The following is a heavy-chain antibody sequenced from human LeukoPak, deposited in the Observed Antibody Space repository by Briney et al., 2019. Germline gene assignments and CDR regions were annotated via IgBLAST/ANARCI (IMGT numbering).Heavy chain of an antibody. V-gene: IGHV3-7*04. CDR3: ARARIDY. D-gene: IGHD1-14*01. Sequence: PGGSLRLSSLGSGFTFSSYWTTWVRQAPGKGLEWVANIKDDGSEKYSVDSVKGRFTISRDNAKNLLYLQMSSLRAEDTAVYYCARARIDYWGQRTLVTVSS. CDR1: GFTFSSYW. J-gene: IGHJ4*02. CDR2: IKDDGSEK.